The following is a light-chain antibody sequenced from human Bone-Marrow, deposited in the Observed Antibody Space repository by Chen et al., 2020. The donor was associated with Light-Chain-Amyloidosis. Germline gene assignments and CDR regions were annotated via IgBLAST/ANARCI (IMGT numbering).Light chain of an antibody. V-gene: IGLV1-40*01. CDR3: QSYDSSLRGSVV. Sequence: QSVLTQPPSVSGAPGPKVTISCIGDSSNIGAGYDVHWYQQLPGKAPKILIYGDNYRPSGVPDRFSGSKSGTSASLDISGLRTDDEAEYYGQSYDSSLRGSVVFGGGTKLTVL. CDR1: SSNIGAGYD. J-gene: IGLJ2*01. CDR2: GDN.